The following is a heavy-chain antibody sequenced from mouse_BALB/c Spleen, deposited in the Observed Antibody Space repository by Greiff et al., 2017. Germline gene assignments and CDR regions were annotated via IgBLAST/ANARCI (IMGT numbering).Heavy chain of an antibody. CDR1: GFTFSDYY. CDR2: ISDGGSYT. Sequence: EVMLVESGGGLVKPGGSLKLSCAASGFTFSDYYMYWVRQTPEKRLEWVATISDGGSYTYYPDSVKGRFTISRDNAKNNLYLQMSSLKSEDTAMYYCARDHGNGFAYWGQGTLVTVSA. CDR3: ARDHGNGFAY. D-gene: IGHD2-1*01. J-gene: IGHJ3*01. V-gene: IGHV5-4*02.